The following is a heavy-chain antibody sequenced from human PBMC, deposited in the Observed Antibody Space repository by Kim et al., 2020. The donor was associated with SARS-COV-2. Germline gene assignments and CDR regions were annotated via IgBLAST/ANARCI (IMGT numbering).Heavy chain of an antibody. CDR1: GFTFSSYA. V-gene: IGHV3-23*01. D-gene: IGHD3-16*01. J-gene: IGHJ6*03. Sequence: GGSLRLSCAASGFTFSSYAMSWVRQAPGKGLEWVSAISGSGGSTYYADSVKGRFTISRDNSKNTLYLQMNSLRAEDTAVYYCAKGSILMGRSYYYMDVWGKGTTVTVSS. CDR2: ISGSGGST. CDR3: AKGSILMGRSYYYMDV.